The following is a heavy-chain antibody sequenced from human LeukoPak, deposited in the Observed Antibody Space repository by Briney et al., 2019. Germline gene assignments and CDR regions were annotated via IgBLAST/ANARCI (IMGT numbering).Heavy chain of an antibody. J-gene: IGHJ4*02. CDR1: GFTFSSYA. Sequence: QPGGSLRLSCAASGFTFSSYAMSWVRQAPGKGLEWVSAISGSGGSTYYADSVKGRFTISRDNSKNTLYLQMNTLRAEDTAVYYCAKAPGGIVLMVYAIPADYWGQGTLVTVSS. CDR2: ISGSGGST. V-gene: IGHV3-23*01. CDR3: AKAPGGIVLMVYAIPADY. D-gene: IGHD2-8*01.